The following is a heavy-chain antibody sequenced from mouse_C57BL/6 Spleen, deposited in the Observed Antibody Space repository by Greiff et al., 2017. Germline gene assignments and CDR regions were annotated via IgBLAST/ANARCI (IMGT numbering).Heavy chain of an antibody. J-gene: IGHJ2*01. D-gene: IGHD1-1*01. CDR3: AITTVVARDY. CDR2: IYPSDSET. Sequence: QVQLQQPGAELVRPGSSGKLSCKASGYTFTSYWMDWVKQRPGQGLEWIGNIYPSDSETHYNQKFKDKATLSVDKASITAYMQLSSLPSEDSAVYYWAITTVVARDYWGQGTTLTVSS. CDR1: GYTFTSYW. V-gene: IGHV1-61*01.